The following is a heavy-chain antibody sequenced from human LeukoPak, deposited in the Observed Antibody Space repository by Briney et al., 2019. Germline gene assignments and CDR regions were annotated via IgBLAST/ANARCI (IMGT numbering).Heavy chain of an antibody. CDR1: GFTFSTYG. CDR2: ISGSGGST. J-gene: IGHJ3*02. V-gene: IGHV3-23*01. D-gene: IGHD6-19*01. CDR3: ARDIQWLVRGGAFDI. Sequence: GGSLRLSCAASGFTFSTYGMSWVRQAPGKGLEWVSAISGSGGSTYYADSVQGRFTISRDNSKNTLYLQMNSLRAEDTAVYYCARDIQWLVRGGAFDIWGQGTMVTVSS.